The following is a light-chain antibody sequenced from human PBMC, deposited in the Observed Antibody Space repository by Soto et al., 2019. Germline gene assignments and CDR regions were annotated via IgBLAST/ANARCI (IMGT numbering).Light chain of an antibody. Sequence: EIVLTQSPATLSLSPGERATLSCRASQSVSNFLVWYQQKPGQAPRLLIYDASNRATGVPARFSGSGAGTDFTLTISSLEPEDVAVYYCQQRTNWPPYSFGQGTKLELK. CDR2: DAS. V-gene: IGKV3-11*01. J-gene: IGKJ2*03. CDR1: QSVSNF. CDR3: QQRTNWPPYS.